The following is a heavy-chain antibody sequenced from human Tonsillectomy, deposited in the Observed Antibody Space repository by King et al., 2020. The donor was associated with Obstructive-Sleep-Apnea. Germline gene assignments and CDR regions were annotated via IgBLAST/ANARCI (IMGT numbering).Heavy chain of an antibody. CDR1: GGTFSSYA. CDR2: IIPIFGTA. V-gene: IGHV1-69*01. CDR3: ARAKDYYDSSGYMKVLDY. Sequence: VQLVESGAEVKKPGSSVKVSCKASGGTFSSYAISWVRQAPGKGLEWMGGIIPIFGTANYAQKFQGRVTITADESTSSAYMALSSLGSEDTAVYYCARAKDYYDSSGYMKVLDYWGKGTLVTVSS. J-gene: IGHJ4*02. D-gene: IGHD3-22*01.